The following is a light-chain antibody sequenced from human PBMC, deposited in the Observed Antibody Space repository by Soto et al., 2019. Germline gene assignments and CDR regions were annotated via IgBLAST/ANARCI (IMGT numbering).Light chain of an antibody. J-gene: IGKJ1*01. CDR3: QQYNNWPPGT. Sequence: IVMTQSPATLSVSPGARAPLSCRASQSVGSNLAWYQQKPGQAPRLLIFATSARATGIPARFSGGGSGTEFTLTISSLQSEDFAVYYCQQYNNWPPGTFGQGTKVDIK. V-gene: IGKV3-15*01. CDR2: ATS. CDR1: QSVGSN.